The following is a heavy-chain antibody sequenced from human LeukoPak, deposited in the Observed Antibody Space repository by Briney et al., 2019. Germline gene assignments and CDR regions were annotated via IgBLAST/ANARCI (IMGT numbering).Heavy chain of an antibody. CDR1: GFTFSSYA. CDR3: ARDRGWIQHDI. D-gene: IGHD5-18*01. J-gene: IGHJ3*02. V-gene: IGHV3-23*01. CDR2: IRGNGGGI. Sequence: GGSLGLSCAASGFTFSSYAMTWVRQAPGKGLEWVSAIRGNGGGIYYADSVKGRFTISRDNAKNSLFLQMNSLRAEDTAVYYCARDRGWIQHDIWGQGTMVTVSS.